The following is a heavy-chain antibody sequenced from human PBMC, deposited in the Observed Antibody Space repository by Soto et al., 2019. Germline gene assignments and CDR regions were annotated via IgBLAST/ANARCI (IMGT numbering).Heavy chain of an antibody. Sequence: GASVKVSCKASGGTFSSYAISWVRQAPGQGLEWMGGIIPIFGTANYAQKFQGRVTITADESTSTAYMKLSSLRSEDTAVYYCARGPYCTNGVCYRSDAFDIWGQGTMVTVSS. CDR2: IIPIFGTA. V-gene: IGHV1-69*13. D-gene: IGHD2-8*01. CDR1: GGTFSSYA. J-gene: IGHJ3*02. CDR3: ARGPYCTNGVCYRSDAFDI.